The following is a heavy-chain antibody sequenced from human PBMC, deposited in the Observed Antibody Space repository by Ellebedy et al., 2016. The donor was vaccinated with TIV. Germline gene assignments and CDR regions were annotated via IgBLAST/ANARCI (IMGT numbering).Heavy chain of an antibody. CDR2: ISWNSGSI. CDR3: ARRESSVLYWNY. Sequence: SLKISXAASGFTFSSYAMHWVRQAPGKGLEWVSGISWNSGSIGYADSVKGRFTISRDNAKNSLYLRMNSLSDEDTAVYFCARRESSVLYWNYWGQGTLVTVSS. D-gene: IGHD6-19*01. V-gene: IGHV3-9*01. J-gene: IGHJ4*02. CDR1: GFTFSSYA.